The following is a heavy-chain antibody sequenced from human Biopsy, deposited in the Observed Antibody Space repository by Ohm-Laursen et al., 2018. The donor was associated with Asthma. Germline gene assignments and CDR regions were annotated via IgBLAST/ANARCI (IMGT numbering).Heavy chain of an antibody. D-gene: IGHD4-17*01. CDR3: ARTTYGHDGFDP. J-gene: IGHJ5*02. CDR2: IYYSGST. Sequence: TLSLTCTVSGGSINIGDYYWSWIRQHPVKGLEWIGHIYYSGSTYYNPSLKSRVSISLDTSKNQFSLSLTSVTAADTAVYYCARTTYGHDGFDPWGQGTLGPVSS. CDR1: GGSINIGDYY. V-gene: IGHV4-31*03.